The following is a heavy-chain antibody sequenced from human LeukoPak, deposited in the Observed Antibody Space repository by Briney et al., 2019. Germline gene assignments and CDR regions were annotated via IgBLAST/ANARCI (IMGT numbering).Heavy chain of an antibody. D-gene: IGHD6-19*01. V-gene: IGHV4-59*01. J-gene: IGHJ4*02. Sequence: SETLSLTCTVSGRSISSYYWSWIRQPPGKGLEWIGYIYYSGSTNYNPSLKSRVTISVDTSKNQFSLKLSSVTAADRAVYYCARELEIVVAGRDYFDYGGQGTLVTVSS. CDR2: IYYSGST. CDR1: GRSISSYY. CDR3: ARELEIVVAGRDYFDY.